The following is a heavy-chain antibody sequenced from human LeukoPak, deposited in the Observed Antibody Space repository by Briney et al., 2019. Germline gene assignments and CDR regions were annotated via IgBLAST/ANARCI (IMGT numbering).Heavy chain of an antibody. Sequence: PGGSLRLSCAASGFTFSRYAMNWVRQAPGKGLEWVSVISDSAARAYYADSVKGRFTISRDNSKNILYLQMNSLRAEDTAVYYCSKEGMVRGNPTPPLDYWGQGILVTVSS. CDR1: GFTFSRYA. CDR3: SKEGMVRGNPTPPLDY. V-gene: IGHV3-23*01. J-gene: IGHJ4*02. D-gene: IGHD3-10*01. CDR2: ISDSAARA.